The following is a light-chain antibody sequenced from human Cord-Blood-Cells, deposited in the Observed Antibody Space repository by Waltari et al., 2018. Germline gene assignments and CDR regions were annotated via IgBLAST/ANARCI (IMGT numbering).Light chain of an antibody. CDR2: DVS. CDR3: SSYTSSSTRV. J-gene: IGLJ3*02. V-gene: IGLV2-14*03. CDR1: SSDVGCYNY. Sequence: QSALTQPASVSGSPGQSITISCTGTSSDVGCYNYFSWYQQHPGKAPNLMIYDVSNRPSGVSNRFSGSKSGNTASLTISGLQAEDEADYYCSSYTSSSTRVFGGGTKLTVL.